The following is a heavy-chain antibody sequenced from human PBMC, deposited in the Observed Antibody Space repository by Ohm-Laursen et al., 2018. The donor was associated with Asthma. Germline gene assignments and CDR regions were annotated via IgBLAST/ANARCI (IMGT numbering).Heavy chain of an antibody. Sequence: SLRLSCTASGFIFTNYGMHWVRQAPGKGLEWVAVISYDGSNKYYADSVKGRFTISRDNSKNTLYLQMNSLRAEDTAVYYCANFYGDYDYWGQGTLVTVSS. V-gene: IGHV3-30*18. CDR2: ISYDGSNK. D-gene: IGHD4-17*01. J-gene: IGHJ4*02. CDR3: ANFYGDYDY. CDR1: GFIFTNYG.